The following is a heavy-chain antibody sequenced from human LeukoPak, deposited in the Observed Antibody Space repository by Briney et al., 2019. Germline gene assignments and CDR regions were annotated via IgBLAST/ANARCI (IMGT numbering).Heavy chain of an antibody. J-gene: IGHJ2*01. Sequence: HGESLKISCKGFGYSFTTYWIAWVRQVPGKGLEWMGIIYPADSDTRYNPSFEGQVTISADKTVSTAYLHWSSLKASDTAMYYCAKVRDSSDFLYYWYFDLWGRGSLVTVSS. D-gene: IGHD4-17*01. CDR2: IYPADSDT. CDR1: GYSFTTYW. CDR3: AKVRDSSDFLYYWYFDL. V-gene: IGHV5-51*01.